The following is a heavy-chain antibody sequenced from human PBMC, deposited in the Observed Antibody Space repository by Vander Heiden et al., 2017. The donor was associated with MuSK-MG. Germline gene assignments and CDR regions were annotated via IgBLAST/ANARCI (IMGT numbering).Heavy chain of an antibody. V-gene: IGHV3-9*01. Sequence: EVQLVESGGGLVQPGRSLRLSCAASGFTFDDYAMHWVRQAPGKGLEWVAGISWNSGSIGDADSVKGRFTISRDNAKNSLYLQMNSLRAEDTAFYYCAKEDSSGWYFYDYWGQGTLVTVSS. CDR1: GFTFDDYA. CDR2: ISWNSGSI. J-gene: IGHJ4*02. CDR3: AKEDSSGWYFYDY. D-gene: IGHD6-19*01.